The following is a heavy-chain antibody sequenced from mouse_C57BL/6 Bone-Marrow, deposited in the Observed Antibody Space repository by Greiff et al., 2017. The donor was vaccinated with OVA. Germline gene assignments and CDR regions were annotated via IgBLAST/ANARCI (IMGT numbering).Heavy chain of an antibody. CDR1: GYAFSSSW. J-gene: IGHJ2*01. CDR2: IYPGDGDT. Sequence: VQLVESGPELVKPGASVKISCKASGYAFSSSWMNWVKQRPGKGLEWIGRIYPGDGDTNYNGKFKGKATLTADKSSSTAYMQLSSLTSEDSAVYFCARWGGNYPYYFDYWGQGTTLTVSS. V-gene: IGHV1-82*01. CDR3: ARWGGNYPYYFDY. D-gene: IGHD2-1*01.